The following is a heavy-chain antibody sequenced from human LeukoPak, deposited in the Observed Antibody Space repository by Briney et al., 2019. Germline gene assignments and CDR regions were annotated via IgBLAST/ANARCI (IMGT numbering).Heavy chain of an antibody. V-gene: IGHV4-34*01. CDR3: ARGRYCSSTSCFPIRGDDSFDI. D-gene: IGHD2-2*01. Sequence: PSETLSLTCAVYGGSFSGYYWSWIRQPPGKGLEWIGEINHSGSTNYNPSLKSRVTISVDTSKNQFSLKLSSVTAADTAVYYCARGRYCSSTSCFPIRGDDSFDIWGQGTTVTVSS. J-gene: IGHJ3*02. CDR2: INHSGST. CDR1: GGSFSGYY.